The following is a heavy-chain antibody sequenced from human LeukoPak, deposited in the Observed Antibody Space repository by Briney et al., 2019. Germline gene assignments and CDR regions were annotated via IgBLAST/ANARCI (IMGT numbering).Heavy chain of an antibody. V-gene: IGHV3-23*01. D-gene: IGHD3-22*01. CDR3: ARDLRYYYDSSGYPPGDY. CDR2: VTATGSST. J-gene: IGHJ4*02. CDR1: GFTFRNYA. Sequence: PGGSLRLSCAASGFTFRNYAMSWVRQAPGEGLEWVSTVTATGSSTHYAESVKGRFTISRDNSKNTLYLQMNSLRAEDTAVYYCARDLRYYYDSSGYPPGDYWGQGTLVTVSS.